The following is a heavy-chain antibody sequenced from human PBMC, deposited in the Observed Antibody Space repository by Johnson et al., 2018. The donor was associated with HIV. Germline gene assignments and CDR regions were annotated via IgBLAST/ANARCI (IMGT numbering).Heavy chain of an antibody. V-gene: IGHV3-73*01. CDR3: ANGPIYGGAFDI. CDR1: GFTFSNAW. Sequence: MQLVESGGGLVKPGGSLTLSCAASGFTFSNAWMNWVRQAPGKGLEWVGRIRGRANTYATAYAASLKGSFTISRDDSKNTAYLQMNSLRAEDTAVYYCANGPIYGGAFDIWGQGTMVTVSS. D-gene: IGHD3-10*02. CDR2: IRGRANTYAT. J-gene: IGHJ3*02.